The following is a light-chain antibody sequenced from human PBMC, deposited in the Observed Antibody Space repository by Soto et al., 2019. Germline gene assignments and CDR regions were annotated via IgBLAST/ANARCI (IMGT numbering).Light chain of an antibody. CDR2: YDN. V-gene: IGLV1-44*01. J-gene: IGLJ1*01. CDR3: AAWDDSLNGRV. Sequence: QSVLTQPTSVSGSPGQSITIPCTGTSSDVGGYNYVSWYQQLPGTAPKLLIYYDNLRPSGVPDRISGSKSGTSASLAISGLQSDDEADYYCAAWDDSLNGRVFGTGTKLTVL. CDR1: SSDVGGYNY.